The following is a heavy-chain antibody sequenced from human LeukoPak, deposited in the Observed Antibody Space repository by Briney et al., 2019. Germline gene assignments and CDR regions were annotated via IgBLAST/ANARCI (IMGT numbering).Heavy chain of an antibody. J-gene: IGHJ3*02. CDR1: GYTFTGYY. Sequence: ASVKVSCKASGYTFTGYYMHWVRQAPGQGLEWMGWINPNSGGTNYAQKFQGRVTMTRDTSISTAYMELSRLRSDDTAVYYCARRPKNDYGDYNDAFDIWGQGTMVTVSS. CDR2: INPNSGGT. V-gene: IGHV1-2*02. CDR3: ARRPKNDYGDYNDAFDI. D-gene: IGHD4-17*01.